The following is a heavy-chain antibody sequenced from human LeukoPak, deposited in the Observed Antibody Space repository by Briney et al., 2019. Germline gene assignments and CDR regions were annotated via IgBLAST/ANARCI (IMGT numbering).Heavy chain of an antibody. J-gene: IGHJ4*02. D-gene: IGHD6-19*01. CDR1: GFTFSSYW. CDR3: ARVRYSIGYYYYFDY. Sequence: GGSLRLSCAASGFTFSSYWMTWVREAPGKGLEWVANIKQDGSEKYYVDSVKGRFTISKDSARNSLCLQMDSLSAEDTAVYYCARVRYSIGYYYYFDYWGQGTLVTVSS. CDR2: IKQDGSEK. V-gene: IGHV3-7*05.